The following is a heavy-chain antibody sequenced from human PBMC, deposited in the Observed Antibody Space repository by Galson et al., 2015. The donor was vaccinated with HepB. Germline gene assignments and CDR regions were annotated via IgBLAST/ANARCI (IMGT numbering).Heavy chain of an antibody. D-gene: IGHD2-15*01. CDR2: FDPEDGET. CDR3: ATVGPHIVDRYYYYGMDV. Sequence: SVKVSCKVSGYTLTELSMHWVRQAPGKGLEWMGGFDPEDGETIYAQKFQGRVTMTEDTSTDTAYMELSSLRSEDTAVYYCATVGPHIVDRYYYYGMDVWGQGTTVTVSS. CDR1: GYTLTELS. V-gene: IGHV1-24*01. J-gene: IGHJ6*02.